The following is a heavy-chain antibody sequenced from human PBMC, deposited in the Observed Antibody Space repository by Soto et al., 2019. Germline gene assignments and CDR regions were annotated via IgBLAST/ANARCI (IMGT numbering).Heavy chain of an antibody. CDR1: GGSISSSSFH. J-gene: IGHJ5*02. CDR2: IYYSGST. V-gene: IGHV4-39*01. Sequence: QLQLQESGPGLVKPSETLSLTCTVSGGSISSSSFHWGWIRQPPGKGLEWIGSIYYSGSTIYSPSLKSRVTISVDTSKNQFSLKLSSGTDADTAVYYCARRERAAGTDWWFDPWGQGTLVTVSS. CDR3: ARRERAAGTDWWFDP. D-gene: IGHD6-13*01.